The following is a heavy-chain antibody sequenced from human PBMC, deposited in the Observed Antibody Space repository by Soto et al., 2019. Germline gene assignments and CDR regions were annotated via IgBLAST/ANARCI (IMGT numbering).Heavy chain of an antibody. CDR1: GYTFTSYG. D-gene: IGHD3-22*01. Sequence: ASVKVSCKASGYTFTSYGISWVRQAPGQGLEWMGWISAYNGNTNYAQKLQGRVTMTTDTSTSTAYMELRSLRSDDTAVYYRARDRIRYYYDSSSYWGQGTLVTVSS. CDR2: ISAYNGNT. J-gene: IGHJ4*02. CDR3: ARDRIRYYYDSSSY. V-gene: IGHV1-18*04.